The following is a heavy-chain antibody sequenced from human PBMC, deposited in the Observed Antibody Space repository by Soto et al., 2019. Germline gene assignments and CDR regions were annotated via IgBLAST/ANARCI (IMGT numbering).Heavy chain of an antibody. D-gene: IGHD3-10*01. J-gene: IGHJ5*02. CDR2: IDYSGGT. V-gene: IGHV4-39*01. CDR1: GGSISSSDSY. Sequence: SEPLSLTCTVSGGSISSSDSYWGWIRRPPGKGLEWVGTIDYSGGTTYNPSLESRVTISVYTSKNQFSLRLSFVTAADTAVYYCARRTPLYAAESSRFDPWGQGAVVTVSS. CDR3: ARRTPLYAAESSRFDP.